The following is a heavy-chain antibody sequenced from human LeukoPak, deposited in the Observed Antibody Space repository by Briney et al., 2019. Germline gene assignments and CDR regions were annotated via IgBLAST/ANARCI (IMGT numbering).Heavy chain of an antibody. CDR2: ISGSGGST. V-gene: IGHV3-23*01. CDR1: GFTFSYYA. Sequence: GGSLRLSCAASGFTFSYYAMHWVRQAPGKGLEWVSAISGSGGSTYYADSVKGRFTISRDNSKNTLYLQMNSLRAEDTAVYYCARDKKVAIRGYSYGWNAFDIWGQGTMVTVSS. J-gene: IGHJ3*02. CDR3: ARDKKVAIRGYSYGWNAFDI. D-gene: IGHD5-18*01.